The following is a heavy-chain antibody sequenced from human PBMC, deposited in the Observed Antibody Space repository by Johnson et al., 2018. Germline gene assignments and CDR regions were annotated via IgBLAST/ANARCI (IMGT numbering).Heavy chain of an antibody. D-gene: IGHD4-23*01. Sequence: QVQLVQSGAEVKKPGSSVKVSCKASGGTFSSYAISWVRQAPGQGLEWMGGIIPIFGTANYAQKFQGRVTITADESTSTAYMALGSLRSEDTAVYYCAGGLDYGGSLYYYYGMDVWGQGTTVTVS. CDR1: GGTFSSYA. CDR3: AGGLDYGGSLYYYYGMDV. V-gene: IGHV1-69*01. J-gene: IGHJ6*02. CDR2: IIPIFGTA.